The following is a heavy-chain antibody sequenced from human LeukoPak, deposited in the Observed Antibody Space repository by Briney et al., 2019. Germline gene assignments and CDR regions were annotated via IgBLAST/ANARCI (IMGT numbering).Heavy chain of an antibody. V-gene: IGHV4-59*01. J-gene: IGHJ5*02. CDR3: ARYYQYYDILTGYYTVAIRGWFDP. CDR2: IYYSGST. D-gene: IGHD3-9*01. CDR1: GGSISSYY. Sequence: SETLSLACTVSGGSISSYYWSWIRQPPGKGLEWIGYIYYSGSTNYNPSLKSRVTISVDTSKNQFSLKLNSVTAADTAVYYCARYYQYYDILTGYYTVAIRGWFDPWGQGTLVTVSS.